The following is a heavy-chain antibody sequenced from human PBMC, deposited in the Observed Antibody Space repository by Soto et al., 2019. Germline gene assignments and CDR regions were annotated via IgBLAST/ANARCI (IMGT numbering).Heavy chain of an antibody. J-gene: IGHJ5*02. CDR1: GYTFSSYA. CDR2: INAGNGNT. V-gene: IGHV1-3*01. Sequence: ASVKVSCKASGYTFSSYAMHWVRQAPGQGLEWMGWINAGNGNTKYSQKFQGRVTITADKSTSTAYMELSSLRSEDTAVYYCARGWGRYETQPPPVYNWFDPWGQGTLVTVSP. CDR3: ARGWGRYETQPPPVYNWFDP. D-gene: IGHD5-12*01.